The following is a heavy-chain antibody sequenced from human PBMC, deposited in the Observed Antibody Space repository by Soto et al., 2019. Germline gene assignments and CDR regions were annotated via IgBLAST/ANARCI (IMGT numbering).Heavy chain of an antibody. CDR3: AKDAVSGDGVWLAHG. CDR1: GFTFSSYA. CDR2: LYGSGRGI. J-gene: IGHJ4*02. Sequence: GGSLRLSCAASGFTFSSYAIIWIRQVPGKGLEWVSGLYGSGRGIHYADSVKGRFTISRDNSAYSVYLQMNNLRVEDSAIYYCAKDAVSGDGVWLAHGWGQGTVVTVSS. D-gene: IGHD4-17*01. V-gene: IGHV3-23*01.